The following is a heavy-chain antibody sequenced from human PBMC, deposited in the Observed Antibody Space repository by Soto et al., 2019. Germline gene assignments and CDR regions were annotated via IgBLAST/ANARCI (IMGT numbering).Heavy chain of an antibody. CDR3: ASEYCSGGSCDLGWFDP. D-gene: IGHD2-15*01. V-gene: IGHV4-31*03. J-gene: IGHJ5*02. CDR2: IYYSGST. Sequence: SETLSLTCTVSGGSISSGGYYWSWIRQHPGKGLEWIGYIYYSGSTYYNPSLKSRVTISVDTSKNQFSLKLSSVTAADTAVYYCASEYCSGGSCDLGWFDPWGQGTLVTVSS. CDR1: GGSISSGGYY.